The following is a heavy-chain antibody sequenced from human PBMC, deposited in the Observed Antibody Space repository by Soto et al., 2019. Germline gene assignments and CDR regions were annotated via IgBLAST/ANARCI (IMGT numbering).Heavy chain of an antibody. V-gene: IGHV3-23*01. CDR1: GFTFSSYA. D-gene: IGHD3-9*01. J-gene: IGHJ5*02. CDR3: ASASNYDILTGYEYNWFDP. Sequence: GGSLRLSCAASGFTFSSYAMSWVRQAPGKGLEWVSAISGSGGSTYYADSVKGRFTISRDNSKNTLYLQMNSLRAEDTAVYYCASASNYDILTGYEYNWFDPWGQGTLVTVSS. CDR2: ISGSGGST.